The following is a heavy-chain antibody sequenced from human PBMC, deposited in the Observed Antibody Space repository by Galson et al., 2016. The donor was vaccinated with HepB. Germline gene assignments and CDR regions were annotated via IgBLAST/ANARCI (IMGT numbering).Heavy chain of an antibody. D-gene: IGHD4-17*01. J-gene: IGHJ4*02. CDR1: GFIFSNYW. V-gene: IGHV3-74*01. Sequence: SLRLSCAASGFIFSNYWMHWVRQAPGKGLVWVSRIHSDGSTTSYADSVKGRFTVSRDNAKNTLYMQMNSLRAEDTAVYYCARESPTTAGAFDIWGQGGHSAWGQGTLVTVSS. CDR3: ARESPTTAGAFDIWGQGGHSA. CDR2: IHSDGSTT.